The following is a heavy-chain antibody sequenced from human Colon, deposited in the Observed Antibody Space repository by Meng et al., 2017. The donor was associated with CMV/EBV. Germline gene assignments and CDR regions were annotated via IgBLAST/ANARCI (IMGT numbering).Heavy chain of an antibody. V-gene: IGHV3-30*04. CDR3: TRRRCYGGPFDY. CDR1: GFTFSTFA. Sequence: GESLKISCAASGFTFSTFAMHWGRQAPGKGLEWVAVISYDGRNTYYADSVKGRFTISGDNSKNTLYLQMNNLRPGDTAVYYCTRRRCYGGPFDYWGQGMLVTVSS. D-gene: IGHD2-15*01. CDR2: ISYDGRNT. J-gene: IGHJ4*02.